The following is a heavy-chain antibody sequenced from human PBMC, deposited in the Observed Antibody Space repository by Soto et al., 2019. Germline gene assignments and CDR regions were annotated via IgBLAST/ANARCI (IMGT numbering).Heavy chain of an antibody. CDR2: INHSGST. J-gene: IGHJ6*02. CDR1: GGSFSGYY. CDR3: ARVGIYYYYGMDV. V-gene: IGHV4-34*01. D-gene: IGHD6-13*01. Sequence: QVQLQQWGAGLLKPSETLSLTCAVYGGSFSGYYWSWIRQPPGKGLEWIGEINHSGSTNYNPSLKSRFTISVDTSKNQFSLKLSSVTAADTAVYYCARVGIYYYYGMDVWGQGTTVTVSS.